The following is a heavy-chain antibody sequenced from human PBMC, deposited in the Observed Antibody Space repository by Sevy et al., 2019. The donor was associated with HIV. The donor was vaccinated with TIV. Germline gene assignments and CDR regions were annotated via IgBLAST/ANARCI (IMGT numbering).Heavy chain of an antibody. CDR2: ISGSGGRT. J-gene: IGHJ6*03. Sequence: GGSLRLSCAASGFTLSSYAMSWVRQVPGKGLEWVSAISGSGGRTYYADSVKGRFTIPGDNSKNTLYLQMNSLRAEDTAVYYCGKYPTAMIWDYYYYYYMDVWGKGTTVTVSS. D-gene: IGHD5-18*01. CDR1: GFTLSSYA. V-gene: IGHV3-23*01. CDR3: GKYPTAMIWDYYYYYYMDV.